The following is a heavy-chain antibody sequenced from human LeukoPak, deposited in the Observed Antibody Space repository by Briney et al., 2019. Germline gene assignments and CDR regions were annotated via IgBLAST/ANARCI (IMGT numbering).Heavy chain of an antibody. J-gene: IGHJ4*02. CDR2: IIPIFGTA. Sequence: ASVKVSCKASGGTFSSYAISWVRQAPGQGLEWMGRIIPIFGTANYAQKFQGRVTITTDESTSTAYMELSSLRSEDTAVYYCASGTIFGVVTDGGQWVQGTLVTVSS. CDR1: GGTFSSYA. CDR3: ASGTIFGVVTDGGQ. D-gene: IGHD3-3*01. V-gene: IGHV1-69*05.